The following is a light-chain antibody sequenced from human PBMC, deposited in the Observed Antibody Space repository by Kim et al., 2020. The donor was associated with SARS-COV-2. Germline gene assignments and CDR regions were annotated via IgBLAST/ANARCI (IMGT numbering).Light chain of an antibody. V-gene: IGLV7-46*01. CDR1: TVSVTSDHS. CDR2: DTN. Sequence: TVSLACRASTVSVTSDHSPFWVQQKPGQAPRTLIFDTNRRHSWTPARFSGSLFGARAALTLSGAQPEDEADYYCMLSYRDPRGVFGGGTQLTVL. CDR3: MLSYRDPRGV. J-gene: IGLJ3*02.